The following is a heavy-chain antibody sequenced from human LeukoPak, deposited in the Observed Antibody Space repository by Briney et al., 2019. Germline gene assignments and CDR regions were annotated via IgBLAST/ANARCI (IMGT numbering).Heavy chain of an antibody. CDR2: INHSGST. V-gene: IGHV4-4*02. J-gene: IGHJ4*02. CDR3: ARDLVWAVAAD. CDR1: GFTFSSYA. Sequence: NPGGSLRLSCAASGFTFSSYAMSWVRQPPGKGLEWIGEINHSGSTSYNPSLKSRVTISVDKSKNQFSLKLSSVTAADTAVYYCARDLVWAVAADWGQGTLVTVSS. D-gene: IGHD6-19*01.